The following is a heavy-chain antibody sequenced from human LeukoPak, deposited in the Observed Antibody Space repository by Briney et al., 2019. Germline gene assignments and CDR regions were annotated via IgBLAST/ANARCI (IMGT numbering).Heavy chain of an antibody. CDR2: ISGSGGNT. CDR1: GFTFSSHA. CDR3: AKDPILTGYYSTFDY. D-gene: IGHD3-9*01. J-gene: IGHJ4*02. Sequence: GGSLRLSCAASGFTFSSHAMSWVRQAPGKGLEWVSAISGSGGNTYYADSVKGRFTISRDNSKNTLYLQMNRLRAEDTAVYYCAKDPILTGYYSTFDYWGQGTLVTVSS. V-gene: IGHV3-23*01.